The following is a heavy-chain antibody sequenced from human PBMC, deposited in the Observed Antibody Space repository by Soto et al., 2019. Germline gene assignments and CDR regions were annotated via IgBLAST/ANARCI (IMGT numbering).Heavy chain of an antibody. D-gene: IGHD3-22*01. CDR1: GGSTSSGGYY. V-gene: IGHV4-31*03. CDR2: IYYSGST. Sequence: PSETLSLTCTVSGGSTSSGGYYWSWIRQHPGKGLEWIGYIYYSGSTYYNPSLKSRVTISVDTSKNQFSLKLSSVTAADTAVYYCASYFVEPTRDYYDSSGYYVAAFDIWGQGTMVTVSS. CDR3: ASYFVEPTRDYYDSSGYYVAAFDI. J-gene: IGHJ3*02.